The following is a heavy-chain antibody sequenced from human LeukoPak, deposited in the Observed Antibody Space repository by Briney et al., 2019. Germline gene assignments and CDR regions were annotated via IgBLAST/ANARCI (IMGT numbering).Heavy chain of an antibody. J-gene: IGHJ4*02. CDR1: GFTFSSYA. D-gene: IGHD1-1*01. CDR2: VRVSGET. V-gene: IGHV3-23*01. CDR3: AKGTGDAGYYFDN. Sequence: GGSLRLSCAASGFTFSSYAMNWVRQAPGKGLEWVSAVRVSGETYYADSVKGRFTISRDNSGNTVYLQMSGLRAEDTAVYHCAKGTGDAGYYFDNWGQGTLVTVSS.